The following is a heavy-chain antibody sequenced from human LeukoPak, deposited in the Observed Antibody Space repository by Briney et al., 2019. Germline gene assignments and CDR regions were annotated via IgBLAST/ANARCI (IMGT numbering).Heavy chain of an antibody. Sequence: GGSLRLSCAASGFTVSSNYINWVRQAPGKGLEWVSVIYGGGNIYYADSVKGRFTISRDDSKNTLYLQMNSLRAEDTAVYYCARGAGYNYPYYFDYWGQGTLVTVSS. J-gene: IGHJ4*02. V-gene: IGHV3-53*01. CDR1: GFTVSSNY. CDR2: IYGGGNI. D-gene: IGHD5-24*01. CDR3: ARGAGYNYPYYFDY.